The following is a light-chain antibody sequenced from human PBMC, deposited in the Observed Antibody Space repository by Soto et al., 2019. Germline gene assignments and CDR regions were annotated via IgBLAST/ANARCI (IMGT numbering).Light chain of an antibody. CDR1: QSISSW. V-gene: IGKV1-5*01. CDR3: QQYNSYSRT. J-gene: IGKJ1*01. CDR2: DAS. Sequence: DIQMTQSPSTLSASVGDRVTITCRASQSISSWLAWYQQKPGKAPKLLIYDASSLESGVPSRFSGSGSGTKFTLTISSLQPDDFATYYCQQYNSYSRTVGQGTKVDSK.